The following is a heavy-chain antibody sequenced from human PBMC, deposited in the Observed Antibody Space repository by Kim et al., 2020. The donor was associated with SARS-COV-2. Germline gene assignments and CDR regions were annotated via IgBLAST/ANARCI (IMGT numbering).Heavy chain of an antibody. CDR3: ARDLDYGDYWYYYGMDV. J-gene: IGHJ6*02. D-gene: IGHD4-17*01. CDR1: GFTFSSYS. Sequence: GGSLRLSCAASGFTFSSYSMNWVRQAPGKGLEWVSYISSSSSTIYYADSVKGRFTISRDNAKNSLYLQMNSLRAEDTAVYYCARDLDYGDYWYYYGMDVWGQGTTVTVSS. CDR2: ISSSSSTI. V-gene: IGHV3-48*04.